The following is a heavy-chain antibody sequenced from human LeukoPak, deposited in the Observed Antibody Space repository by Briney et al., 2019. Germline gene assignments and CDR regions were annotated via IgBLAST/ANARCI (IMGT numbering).Heavy chain of an antibody. V-gene: IGHV3-23*01. Sequence: GSLRLSCAASGFTFSNFLMTWVRQAPGKGPEWVSAISGSGGDTYYADSVKGRFTISRDNSKNTLYLQMNSLRAEDTAVYYCAKKGATTGDFDYWGQGTLVTVSS. J-gene: IGHJ4*02. CDR1: GFTFSNFL. D-gene: IGHD1-26*01. CDR3: AKKGATTGDFDY. CDR2: ISGSGGDT.